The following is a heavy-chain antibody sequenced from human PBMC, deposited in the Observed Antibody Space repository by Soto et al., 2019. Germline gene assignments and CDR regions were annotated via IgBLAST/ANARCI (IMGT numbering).Heavy chain of an antibody. D-gene: IGHD1-26*01. CDR1: GFTLSDYW. CDR2: IKQDGSQK. V-gene: IGHV3-7*04. J-gene: IGHJ6*03. Sequence: EVQLVESGGALVQPGESLRLSCAVSGFTLSDYWMGWVRQAPGKGLEWVANIKQDGSQKYFVDSVKGRFSISRDYARNSVSLQLRSLGVEVTSVYFCARGSIVGPSYFTYMDVWGEGTTVTVSS. CDR3: ARGSIVGPSYFTYMDV.